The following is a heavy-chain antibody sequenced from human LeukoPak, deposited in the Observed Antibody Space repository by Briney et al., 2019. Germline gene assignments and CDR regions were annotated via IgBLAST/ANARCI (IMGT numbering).Heavy chain of an antibody. D-gene: IGHD2-2*02. Sequence: GGSLRLSCAASEFTFSSYSMNWVRQAPGKGLEWVSYISSSSSTIYYADSVKGRFTISRDNAKNSLYLQMNSLRAEDTAVYYCARAPYCSSTSCYRDYYYHMDVWGKGTTVTVSS. V-gene: IGHV3-48*04. CDR3: ARAPYCSSTSCYRDYYYHMDV. CDR2: ISSSSSTI. J-gene: IGHJ6*03. CDR1: EFTFSSYS.